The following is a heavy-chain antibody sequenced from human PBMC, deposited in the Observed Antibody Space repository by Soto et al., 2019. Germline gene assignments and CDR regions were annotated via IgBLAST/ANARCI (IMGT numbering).Heavy chain of an antibody. CDR1: GYTFTGYY. V-gene: IGHV1-2*02. CDR3: ARVAGHIVVVTNFDY. CDR2: INPNSGGT. D-gene: IGHD2-21*02. Sequence: GASVKVSCKASGYTFTGYYMHWVRQAPGQGLEWMGWINPNSGGTDYAQKFQGRVTMTRDTSISTAYMELSRLRSDDTAVYYCARVAGHIVVVTNFDYWGQGTLVP. J-gene: IGHJ4*02.